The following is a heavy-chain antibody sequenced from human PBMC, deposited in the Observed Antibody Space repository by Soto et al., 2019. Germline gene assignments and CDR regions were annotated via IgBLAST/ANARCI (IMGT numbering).Heavy chain of an antibody. V-gene: IGHV1-69*12. CDR1: GGTFSSYA. Sequence: QVQLVQSGAEVKKPGSSVKVSCKASGGTFSSYAISWVRQAPGQGLEWMGGIIPIVGTANYAQKFQGRVTITADESTNTAYMELSSMRSEDTAVYYGSWGGYCGGGSCYSGGTYYYYGMDVWGQGTTVTVSS. D-gene: IGHD2-15*01. CDR2: IIPIVGTA. CDR3: SWGGYCGGGSCYSGGTYYYYGMDV. J-gene: IGHJ6*02.